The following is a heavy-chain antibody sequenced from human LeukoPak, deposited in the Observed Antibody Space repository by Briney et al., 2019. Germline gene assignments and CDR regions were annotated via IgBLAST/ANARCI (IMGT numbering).Heavy chain of an antibody. J-gene: IGHJ4*02. D-gene: IGHD3-22*01. CDR2: IYYSGST. Sequence: KPSETLSLTCTVSGGSISSYYWSWIRQPPGKGLEWIGYIYYSGSTNYNPSLKSRVTISVDTSKNQFSLKLSSVTAADTAVYYCAREATTPPYYYDSSGYYYFDYWGQGTLVTVSS. CDR1: GGSISSYY. CDR3: AREATTPPYYYDSSGYYYFDY. V-gene: IGHV4-59*12.